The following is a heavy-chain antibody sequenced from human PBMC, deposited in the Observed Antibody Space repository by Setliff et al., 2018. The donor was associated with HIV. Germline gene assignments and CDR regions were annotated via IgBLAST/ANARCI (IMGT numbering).Heavy chain of an antibody. V-gene: IGHV3-23*01. D-gene: IGHD2-8*01. CDR3: AKSNANWFDL. J-gene: IGHJ5*02. CDR2: IDTSGFGT. CDR1: GFTLSSHD. Sequence: LRLSCAGSGFTLSSHDMGWIRQAPGKGLEWVSTIDTSGFGTYYADSVKGRFTVSRDNSKTTLFLQLNTLRAEDTAMYYCAKSNANWFDLWGQGTLVTVSS.